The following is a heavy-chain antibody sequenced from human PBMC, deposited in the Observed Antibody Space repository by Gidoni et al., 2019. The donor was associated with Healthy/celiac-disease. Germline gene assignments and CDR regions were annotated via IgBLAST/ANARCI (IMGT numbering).Heavy chain of an antibody. CDR2: IIPILGIA. CDR3: ARDWYYDSSYFDY. J-gene: IGHJ4*02. Sequence: QVQLVQSGAEVKKHGSSVKVSCTASGGTFSSYTISWVLQAPGQGLEWMGRIIPILGIANYAQKFQGRVTITADKSTSKAYMELSSLRSEDTAVYYCARDWYYDSSYFDYWGQGTLVTVSS. CDR1: GGTFSSYT. D-gene: IGHD3-22*01. V-gene: IGHV1-69*08.